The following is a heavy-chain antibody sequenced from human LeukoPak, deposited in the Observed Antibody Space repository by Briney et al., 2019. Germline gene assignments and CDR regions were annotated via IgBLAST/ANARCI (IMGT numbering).Heavy chain of an antibody. CDR1: GYTFTSYY. D-gene: IGHD3-22*01. Sequence: GASVKDSCKASGYTFTSYYMHWVRQAPGQGLEWMGIINPSGGSTSYAQKFQGRVTMTRDMSTSTVYMELSSLRSEDTAAYYCAREPLPRITMIVVVNSDAFDIWGQGTMVTVSS. J-gene: IGHJ3*02. CDR3: AREPLPRITMIVVVNSDAFDI. CDR2: INPSGGST. V-gene: IGHV1-46*01.